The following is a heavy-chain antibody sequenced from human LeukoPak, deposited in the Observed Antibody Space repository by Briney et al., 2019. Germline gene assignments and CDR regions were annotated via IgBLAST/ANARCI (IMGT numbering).Heavy chain of an antibody. CDR3: ARRTHCSSTSCYTDYYYMDV. D-gene: IGHD2-2*02. Sequence: SETLSLTCAVYGGSFSGYYWSWIRQPPGKGLEWIGEINHSGSTNYNPSLKSRVTISVVTSKNQFSLKLSSVTAADTAVYYCARRTHCSSTSCYTDYYYMDVWGKGTTVTVSS. CDR1: GGSFSGYY. CDR2: INHSGST. J-gene: IGHJ6*03. V-gene: IGHV4-34*01.